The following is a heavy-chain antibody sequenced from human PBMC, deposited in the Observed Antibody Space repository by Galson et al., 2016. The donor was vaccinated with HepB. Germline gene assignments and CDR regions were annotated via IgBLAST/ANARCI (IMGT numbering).Heavy chain of an antibody. CDR3: ARGGVRGSPHGGDV. CDR2: ITSRSYK. J-gene: IGHJ6*02. V-gene: IGHV3-21*04. Sequence: SLRLSCAASGFTSKNYTMNWVRQAPGKGLEWLSSITSRSYKYYAESLEGRLTISRDNAKNSLYLQMNSVRGEDTAVYYCARGGVRGSPHGGDVWGHGTTVTVSS. D-gene: IGHD2-15*01. CDR1: GFTSKNYT.